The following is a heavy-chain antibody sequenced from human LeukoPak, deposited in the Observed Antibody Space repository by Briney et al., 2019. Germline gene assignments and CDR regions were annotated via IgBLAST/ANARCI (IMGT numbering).Heavy chain of an antibody. D-gene: IGHD5-18*01. V-gene: IGHV3-64*01. J-gene: IGHJ6*03. CDR2: ISSNGGST. CDR3: ARQRDTAMVTSYYYMDV. CDR1: GFTFSSYA. Sequence: GGPLRLSCAASGFTFSSYAMHWVRQAPGKGLEYVSAISSNGGSTYYANSVKGRFTISRDNSKNTLYLQMGSLRAEDMAVYYCARQRDTAMVTSYYYMDVWGKGTTVTVSS.